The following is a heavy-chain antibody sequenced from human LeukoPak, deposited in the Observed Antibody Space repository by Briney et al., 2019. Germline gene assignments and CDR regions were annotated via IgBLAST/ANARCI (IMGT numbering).Heavy chain of an antibody. CDR2: INHSGST. Sequence: SETLSLTCDVYGGSFSGYYWSWIRQTPGKGLEWIGEINHSGSTDYNPSLKSRVTMSVDTSKNQFSLKLSSVAAADTAVYYCAKHPGGFTGIVNYYYMDVWGEGTTVTVSS. V-gene: IGHV4-34*01. J-gene: IGHJ6*03. CDR1: GGSFSGYY. CDR3: AKHPGGFTGIVNYYYMDV. D-gene: IGHD3-16*02.